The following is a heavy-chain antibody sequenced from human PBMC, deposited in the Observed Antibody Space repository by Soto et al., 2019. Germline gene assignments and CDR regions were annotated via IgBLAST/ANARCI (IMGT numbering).Heavy chain of an antibody. V-gene: IGHV4-39*01. CDR1: GGSISSSSYY. J-gene: IGHJ4*02. CDR2: IYYSGST. D-gene: IGHD3-22*01. CDR3: ARDYDSSGDY. Sequence: QLQLQESGPGLVKPSETLSLTCTVSGGSISSSSYYWGWIRQPPGKGLEWIGSIYYSGSTYYNPSLXXRVPISVDTAKNQFSLKLSSVTAADTAVYYCARDYDSSGDYWGQGTLVTVSS.